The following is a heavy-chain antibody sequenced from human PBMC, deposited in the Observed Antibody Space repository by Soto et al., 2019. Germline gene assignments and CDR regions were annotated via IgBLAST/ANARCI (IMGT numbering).Heavy chain of an antibody. CDR3: AKGEGPYDILTGYSYYFDY. CDR2: ISDSGGRT. D-gene: IGHD3-9*01. J-gene: IGHJ4*02. V-gene: IGHV3-23*01. Sequence: PGGSLRLSCAASGLTFSSSAMNWVRQAPGKGLEWVSIISDSGGRTHYADSVKGRFTISRDNSKNSLYLQMSSLRAEDTALYYCAKGEGPYDILTGYSYYFDYWGQGTLVTVSS. CDR1: GLTFSSSA.